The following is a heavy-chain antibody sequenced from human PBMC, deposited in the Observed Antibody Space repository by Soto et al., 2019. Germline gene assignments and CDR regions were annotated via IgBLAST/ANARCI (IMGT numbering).Heavy chain of an antibody. CDR2: IYHSGST. CDR1: GGSISSSNW. D-gene: IGHD2-2*03. J-gene: IGHJ4*02. CDR3: ARMGIVVVPAATPVFDY. Sequence: QVQLQESGPGLVKPSGTLSLTCAVSGGSISSSNWWSWVRQPPGKGLEWIGEIYHSGSTNYNPSLKSRVTISVDKSKHQFSLKLSSVTAADTAVYYCARMGIVVVPAATPVFDYWGQGTLVNVSS. V-gene: IGHV4-4*02.